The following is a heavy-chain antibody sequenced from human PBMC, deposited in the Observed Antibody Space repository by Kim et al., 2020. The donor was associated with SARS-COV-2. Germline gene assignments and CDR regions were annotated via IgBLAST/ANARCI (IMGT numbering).Heavy chain of an antibody. Sequence: SETLSLTCTVSGGSVSSGSYYWSWIRQPPGKGLEWIGYIYYSGSTNYNPSLKSRVTISVDTSKNQFSLKLSSVTAADTAVYYCAREHGSGSYLYYYYGMDVWGQGTTVTVSS. V-gene: IGHV4-61*01. D-gene: IGHD3-10*01. CDR2: IYYSGST. CDR1: GGSVSSGSYY. J-gene: IGHJ6*02. CDR3: AREHGSGSYLYYYYGMDV.